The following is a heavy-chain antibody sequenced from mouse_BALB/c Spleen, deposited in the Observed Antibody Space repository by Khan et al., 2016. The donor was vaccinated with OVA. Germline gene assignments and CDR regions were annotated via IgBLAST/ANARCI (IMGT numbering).Heavy chain of an antibody. CDR1: GFSLTSYG. J-gene: IGHJ2*01. CDR3: AELEDK. CDR2: IWAGGST. D-gene: IGHD4-1*01. V-gene: IGHV2-9*02. Sequence: QVQLNESGPGLVAPSQSLSITCTVSGFSLTSYGVHWVRQPPGKGLEWLGVIWAGGSTTYNSPLMSRLSISKDNSKSHDFLKMNSLQTDDTTMYYCAELEDKWGQGTTVTVSA.